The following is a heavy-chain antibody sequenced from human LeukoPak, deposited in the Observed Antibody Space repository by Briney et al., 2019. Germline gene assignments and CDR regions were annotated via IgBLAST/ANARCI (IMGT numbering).Heavy chain of an antibody. D-gene: IGHD3-3*01. V-gene: IGHV3-74*01. Sequence: GGSLRLSCAASGFTFSSYWTHWVRRAPGKGLVWVSRINSDGSSTSYADSVKGRFTISRDNAKNTLYLQMNSLRAEDTAVYYCARGPYYDFWSGYYRPDYWGQGTLVTVSS. CDR2: INSDGSST. J-gene: IGHJ4*02. CDR1: GFTFSSYW. CDR3: ARGPYYDFWSGYYRPDY.